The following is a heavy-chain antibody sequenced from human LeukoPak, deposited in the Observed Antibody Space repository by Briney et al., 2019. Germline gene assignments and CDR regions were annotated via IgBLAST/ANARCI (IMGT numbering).Heavy chain of an antibody. CDR3: AKGAGGFSYYNWFDP. CDR1: GFTFSSYA. V-gene: IGHV3-23*01. CDR2: ISGSGGST. D-gene: IGHD5-18*01. J-gene: IGHJ5*02. Sequence: PGGSLRLSCAASGFTFSSYAMSWVRQAPGKGLEWVSAISGSGGSTYYADSVKGRFTISRDNSKNTLYLQMNSLRAEDTAIYYCAKGAGGFSYYNWFDPWGQGTLVTVSS.